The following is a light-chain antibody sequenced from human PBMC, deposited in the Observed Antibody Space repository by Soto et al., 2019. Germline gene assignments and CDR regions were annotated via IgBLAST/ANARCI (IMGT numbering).Light chain of an antibody. CDR2: DAS. V-gene: IGKV1-5*01. CDR3: QRYNSNSRT. J-gene: IGKJ1*01. CDR1: QNVDHW. Sequence: DIQMPQSPSTLSASVGDRVTITCRASQNVDHWVAWYQQKPGKAPKFLIYDASNLESGVPSRFSGRGSGTEFTLTISSLQPDDFATYYCQRYNSNSRTFGQGTMV.